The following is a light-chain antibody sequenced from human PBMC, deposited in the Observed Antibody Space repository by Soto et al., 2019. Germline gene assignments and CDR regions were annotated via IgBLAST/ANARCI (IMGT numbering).Light chain of an antibody. CDR1: PSVSSY. Sequence: DIVLTQSPATLSFSPGKRATLSCRASPSVSSYFAWYQQKPGQAPRLLIYDASNRANGITARFSGSGSGPDITLTSIGIEHENIAIYTCKQRSNWPPYNSGQRTKLEI. V-gene: IGKV3-11*01. CDR3: KQRSNWPPYN. J-gene: IGKJ2*01. CDR2: DAS.